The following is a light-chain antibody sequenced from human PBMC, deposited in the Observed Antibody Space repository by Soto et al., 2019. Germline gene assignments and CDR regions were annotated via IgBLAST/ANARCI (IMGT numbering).Light chain of an antibody. CDR2: GAS. CDR3: QQYGNSPPNT. CDR1: QSVTSSY. J-gene: IGKJ2*01. Sequence: EIVLTQSPGTLSLSPGERATLSCRASQSVTSSYLAWYQLKPGQAPRILIYGASNRATGIPDRFSGSGSGTDFTLTISRLEPEDFAGYFCQQYGNSPPNTFGQGTKVEI. V-gene: IGKV3-20*01.